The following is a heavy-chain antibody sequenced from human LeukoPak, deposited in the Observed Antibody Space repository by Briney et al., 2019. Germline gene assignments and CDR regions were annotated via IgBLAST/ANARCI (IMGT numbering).Heavy chain of an antibody. CDR2: IRYDGSNK. V-gene: IGHV3-30*02. D-gene: IGHD1-26*01. Sequence: GGSLRLSCAASGFTFSSYGMHWVRQAPGKGLEWVAFIRYDGSNKYYADSVKGRFTISRDNSKNTLYLQMNSLRAEDTAVYYCARDPYSGTYGDTYYYYMDVWGKGTTVTISS. CDR3: ARDPYSGTYGDTYYYYMDV. J-gene: IGHJ6*03. CDR1: GFTFSSYG.